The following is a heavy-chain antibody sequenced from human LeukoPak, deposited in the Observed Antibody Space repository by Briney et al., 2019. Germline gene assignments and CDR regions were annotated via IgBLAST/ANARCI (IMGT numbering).Heavy chain of an antibody. CDR3: PKRDVWSSGWYNFDY. J-gene: IGHJ4*02. CDR2: ISGSGGST. V-gene: IGHV3-23*01. CDR1: GFTFSSYA. D-gene: IGHD6-19*01. Sequence: GGSLRLSCAASGFTFSSYAMSWVRQAPGKGLEWVATISGSGGSTYYADSVKGRFTISRDNSKNTLYLQMNSLRAEDTAVYYCPKRDVWSSGWYNFDYWGQGTLVTVSS.